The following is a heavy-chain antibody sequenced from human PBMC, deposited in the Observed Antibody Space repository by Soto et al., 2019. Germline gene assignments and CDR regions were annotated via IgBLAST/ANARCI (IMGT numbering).Heavy chain of an antibody. CDR2: ISGSGGST. V-gene: IGHV3-23*01. CDR3: AKAARDCGGDCYSSYFDS. J-gene: IGHJ4*02. CDR1: GFTFSSYA. D-gene: IGHD2-21*02. Sequence: GGSLRLSCAASGFTFSSYAMSWVRQAPGKGLEWVSAISGSGGSTYYADSVKGRFTISRDNAKNALFLHMNNLRVEDTAVYFCAKAARDCGGDCYSSYFDSWDQGALVTVSS.